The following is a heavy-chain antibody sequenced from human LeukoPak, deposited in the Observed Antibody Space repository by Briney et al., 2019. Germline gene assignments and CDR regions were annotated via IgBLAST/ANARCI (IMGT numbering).Heavy chain of an antibody. D-gene: IGHD6-19*01. CDR1: GFTFSSYA. V-gene: IGHV3-23*01. J-gene: IGHJ4*02. CDR3: AKRNSSGSYHFDY. Sequence: GGALRLSCAASGFTFSSYAMSWGRHAPGKGLECVSTIGRIDTNTYYAGYVQGRFPISRANSKSTLYMKMTSMRAQDTAIYYCAKRNSSGSYHFDYWGQGTLVTVSS. CDR2: IGRIDTNT.